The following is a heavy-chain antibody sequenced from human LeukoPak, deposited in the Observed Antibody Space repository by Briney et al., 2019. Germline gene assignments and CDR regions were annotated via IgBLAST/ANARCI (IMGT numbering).Heavy chain of an antibody. CDR3: AKDYSSYYYGSGSYYYYYGMDV. CDR2: ISYDGSNE. Sequence: GGSLRLSCAASGFTFSSYAMSWVRQAPGKGLEWVAVISYDGSNEYYADSVKGRFTISRDNSKNTLYLQMNSLRAEDTAVYYCAKDYSSYYYGSGSYYYYYGMDVWGKGTTVTVSS. V-gene: IGHV3-30*18. CDR1: GFTFSSYA. D-gene: IGHD3-10*01. J-gene: IGHJ6*04.